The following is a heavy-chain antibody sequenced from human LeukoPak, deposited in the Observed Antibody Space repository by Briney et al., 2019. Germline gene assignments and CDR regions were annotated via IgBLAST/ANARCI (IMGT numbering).Heavy chain of an antibody. D-gene: IGHD3/OR15-3a*01. CDR3: ATVTRWTYYFDY. V-gene: IGHV4-30-4*08. Sequence: TLSLTCTVSGGSITSADYYWSWIRQPPGKGLKWIGYIYYSGGTYYNPSLKSRLTITISADTSKNQFSLNLSSVTAADTAVYYCATVTRWTYYFDYWGQGTLVTVSS. CDR1: GGSITSADYY. CDR2: IYYSGGT. J-gene: IGHJ4*02.